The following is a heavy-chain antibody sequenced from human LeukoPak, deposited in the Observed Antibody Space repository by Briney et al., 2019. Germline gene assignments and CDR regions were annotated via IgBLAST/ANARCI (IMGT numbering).Heavy chain of an antibody. V-gene: IGHV5-51*01. CDR3: ARSANQGGVWV. Sequence: GEALKISCKGSGYNFTSCWIGWVRQMPGKGLEWMGIIYPGYSDTRYSPSFQGQVTLSADKSISTASLQWSSLKASDTAMYYCARSANQGGVWVWGQGTLVTVSS. CDR1: GYNFTSCW. CDR2: IYPGYSDT. J-gene: IGHJ4*02. D-gene: IGHD3-16*01.